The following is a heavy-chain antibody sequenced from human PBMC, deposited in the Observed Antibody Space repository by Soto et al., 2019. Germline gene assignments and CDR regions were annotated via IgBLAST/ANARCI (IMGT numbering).Heavy chain of an antibody. CDR1: GFTFTSSA. J-gene: IGHJ5*02. Sequence: KVSCKASGFTFTSSAVQWVRQARGQRLEWIGWIVVGSGNTNYAQKFQERVTITRDMSTSTAYMELSSLRSEDTAVYYCAAIPASYDSSGSAPRWFDPWGQGTLVTVSS. V-gene: IGHV1-58*01. CDR2: IVVGSGNT. CDR3: AAIPASYDSSGSAPRWFDP. D-gene: IGHD3-22*01.